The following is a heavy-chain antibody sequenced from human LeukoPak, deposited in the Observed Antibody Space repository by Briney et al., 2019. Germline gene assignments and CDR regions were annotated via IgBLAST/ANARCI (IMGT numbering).Heavy chain of an antibody. CDR3: ARRTAAAGTLEY. V-gene: IGHV6-1*01. J-gene: IGHJ4*02. D-gene: IGHD6-13*01. CDR1: GDNISSNSAA. CDR2: TYYRSKWYN. Sequence: SQTLSLTCAISGDNISSNSAAWNWIRLSPSRGLEWLGRTYYRSKWYNDYAVSVKSRITINPDTSKNQFSLKLSSVTAADTAVYYCARRTAAAGTLEYWGQGTLVTVSS.